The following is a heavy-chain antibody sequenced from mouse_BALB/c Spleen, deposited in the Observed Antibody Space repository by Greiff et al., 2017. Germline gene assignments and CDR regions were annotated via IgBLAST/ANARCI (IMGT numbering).Heavy chain of an antibody. D-gene: IGHD2-3*01. V-gene: IGHV2-9*02. CDR2: IWAGGST. Sequence: VHLVESGPGLVAPSQSLSITCTVSGFSLTSYGVHWVRQPPGKGLEWLGVIWAGGSTNYNSALMSRLSISKDNSKSQVFLKMNSLQTDDTAMYYCARGDGSFFAYWGQGTLVTVSA. CDR1: GFSLTSYG. CDR3: ARGDGSFFAY. J-gene: IGHJ3*01.